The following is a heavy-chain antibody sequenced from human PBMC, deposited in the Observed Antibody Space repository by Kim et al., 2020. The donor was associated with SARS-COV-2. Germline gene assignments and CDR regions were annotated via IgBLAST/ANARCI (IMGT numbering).Heavy chain of an antibody. CDR2: ISGSGGST. J-gene: IGHJ4*02. D-gene: IGHD3-3*01. CDR1: GFTFSSYA. CDR3: AKVHRAYYDFWSGHRTGYYFDY. V-gene: IGHV3-23*01. Sequence: GGSLRLSCAASGFTFSSYAMSWVRQAPGKGLEWVSAISGSGGSTYYADSVKGRFTISRDNSKNTLYLQMNSLRAEDTAVYYCAKVHRAYYDFWSGHRTGYYFDYWGQGTLVTVSS.